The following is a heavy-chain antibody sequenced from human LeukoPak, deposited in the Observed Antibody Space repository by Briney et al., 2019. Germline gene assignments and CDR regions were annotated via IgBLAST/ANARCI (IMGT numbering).Heavy chain of an antibody. J-gene: IGHJ5*02. CDR2: MNPNSGNT. V-gene: IGHV1-8*03. CDR3: ARGGYCSSTSCYMRSPFDP. Sequence: GASVKVSCKASGYTFTSYDINWVRQAPGQGLEWMGWMNPNSGNTGYAQKFQGRVTITRDTSISTAYMELSSLRSEETAVYYGARGGYCSSTSCYMRSPFDPWGQGTLVTVSS. CDR1: GYTFTSYD. D-gene: IGHD2-2*02.